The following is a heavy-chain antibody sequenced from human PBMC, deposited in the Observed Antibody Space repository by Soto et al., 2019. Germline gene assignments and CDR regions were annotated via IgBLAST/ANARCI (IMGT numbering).Heavy chain of an antibody. D-gene: IGHD3-16*01. CDR1: GFTFSSYW. CDR3: ARVPTGRYGVWNY. J-gene: IGHJ4*02. V-gene: IGHV3-74*01. CDR2: INPDGTTT. Sequence: EVQLVESGGGLVQPGGSLRLSCAASGFTFSSYWMHWVRQAPGKGLVWVSRINPDGTTTTYADSVKGRFTISRDNAKNTLYLKMNSLRGDDTAVYYCARVPTGRYGVWNYWGQGTLVTVSS.